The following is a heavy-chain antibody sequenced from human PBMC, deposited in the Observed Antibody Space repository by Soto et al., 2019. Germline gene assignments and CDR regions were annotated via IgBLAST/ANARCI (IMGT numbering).Heavy chain of an antibody. CDR1: GGSISSSSYY. J-gene: IGHJ6*02. D-gene: IGHD2-15*01. V-gene: IGHV4-39*01. CDR3: VRHLTYCSAGSCYSDFPYYGMDV. CDR2: IFYSGST. Sequence: SETLSLTCTVSGGSISSSSYYWGWIRQPPGKGLEWIGSIFYSGSTYYNPSLKSRVTISVDTSKNQFSLKQSSVTAADTAVYYCVRHLTYCSAGSCYSDFPYYGMDVWGQGTTVTVSS.